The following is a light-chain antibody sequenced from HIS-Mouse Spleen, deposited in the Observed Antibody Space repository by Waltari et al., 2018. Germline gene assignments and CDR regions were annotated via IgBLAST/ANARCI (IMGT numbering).Light chain of an antibody. J-gene: IGKJ1*01. V-gene: IGKV1-39*01. Sequence: DIQMTKPPSSLSAPVGTGSPIPCRASRSISSYLNWYQQKPGKAPKLLIYAASSLQSGVPSRFSGSGSGTDFTLTISSLQPEDFATYYCQQSYSTPRTFGQGTKVEIK. CDR1: RSISSY. CDR2: AAS. CDR3: QQSYSTPRT.